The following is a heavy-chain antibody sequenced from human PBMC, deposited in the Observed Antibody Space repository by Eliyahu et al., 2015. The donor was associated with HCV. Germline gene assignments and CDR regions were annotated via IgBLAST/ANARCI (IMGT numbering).Heavy chain of an antibody. CDR2: IYYSGST. D-gene: IGHD3-3*01. CDR3: ARVYYDFWSGYHYGMDV. Sequence: QVQLXESGPGLVKPSETLSLTCTVSGGSISXYYWSWIRQPPGKGLEWIGYIYYSGSTNYNPSLKSRVTISVDTSKNQFSLKLSSVTAADTAVYYCARVYYDFWSGYHYGMDVWGQGTTVTVSS. J-gene: IGHJ6*02. CDR1: GGSISXYY. V-gene: IGHV4-59*01.